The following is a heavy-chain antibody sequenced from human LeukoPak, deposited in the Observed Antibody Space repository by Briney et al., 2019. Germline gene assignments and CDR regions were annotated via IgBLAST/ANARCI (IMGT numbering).Heavy chain of an antibody. V-gene: IGHV3-23*01. CDR2: ISGSGGST. J-gene: IGHJ4*02. CDR3: AKLAGSGSVSDF. Sequence: GGSLRLSCAASGFSFSTYAMNWVRQAPGKGLEWVSGISGSGGSTYYADSAKGRFTISRDNSKNTLYLQMNSLRAADTAVYFCAKLAGSGSVSDFWGQGTLVTVSS. D-gene: IGHD1-26*01. CDR1: GFSFSTYA.